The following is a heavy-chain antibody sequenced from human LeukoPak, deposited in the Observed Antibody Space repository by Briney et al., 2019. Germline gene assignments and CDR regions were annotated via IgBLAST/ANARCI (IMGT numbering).Heavy chain of an antibody. CDR3: TRHGRPVGTDWYFDL. V-gene: IGHV4-59*08. CDR2: ISYSGYT. CDR1: GGSISSYY. Sequence: PSETLSLTCTVSGGSISSYYRSWIRQPPGKGLEWGGYISYSGYTTYKSSLKSRVTISVDTSKNQFSLKLSSVTAADTAVYYCTRHGRPVGTDWYFDLWGRGTLVTVSS. D-gene: IGHD6-6*01. J-gene: IGHJ2*01.